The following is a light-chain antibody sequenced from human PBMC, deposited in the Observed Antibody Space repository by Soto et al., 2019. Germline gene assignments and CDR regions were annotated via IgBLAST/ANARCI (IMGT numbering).Light chain of an antibody. V-gene: IGKV1-5*01. CDR2: DAF. J-gene: IGKJ2*01. CDR3: QQYNSYSYT. Sequence: DIQMTQSPSTLSASVGDRVTITCRASQSISSWLAWYQQKPGKAPKLLIYDAFSLESGVPSRISGSGSGTEFTLTISSLQPDDFATYYCQQYNSYSYTFGQGTKLEIK. CDR1: QSISSW.